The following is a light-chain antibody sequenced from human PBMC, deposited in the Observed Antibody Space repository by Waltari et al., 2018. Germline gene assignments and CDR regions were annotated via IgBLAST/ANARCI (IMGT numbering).Light chain of an antibody. CDR2: FVS. Sequence: QRLLHSSGYTSWDWYLEKPGHSPRHQISFVSTRASAVPVRFSSSGTGTDFTLEISRVEAEDVAVYYCMQARQSPVTFGQGTKVEIK. J-gene: IGKJ1*01. CDR3: MQARQSPVT. CDR1: QRLLHSSGYTS. V-gene: IGKV2-28*01.